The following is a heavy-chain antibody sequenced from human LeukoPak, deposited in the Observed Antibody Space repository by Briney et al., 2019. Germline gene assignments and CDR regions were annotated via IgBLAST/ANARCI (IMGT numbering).Heavy chain of an antibody. J-gene: IGHJ4*02. CDR2: ISYDGSNK. Sequence: GGSLRLFCAASGFTFSSYAMHWVRQAPGKGLEWVAVISYDGSNKYYAHSVKGRFTISRDNSKNTLYLQMNSLRAEDTAVHYCAKDMGYSSSWPDFDYWGQGTLVTVSS. CDR3: AKDMGYSSSWPDFDY. V-gene: IGHV3-30*18. CDR1: GFTFSSYA. D-gene: IGHD6-13*01.